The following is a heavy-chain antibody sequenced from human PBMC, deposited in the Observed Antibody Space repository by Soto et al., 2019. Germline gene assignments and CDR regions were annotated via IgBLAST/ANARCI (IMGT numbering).Heavy chain of an antibody. CDR3: ARGDQWLLD. Sequence: PSQTLSLTCDISGDSVSSDSTAWNWIRQSPSRGLEWLGRTYYKSKWFYNYAVSVRSRIAIKSDTSKNQFSLQLNSVTPEDTAVYFCARGDQWLLDWGQGTLVTVSS. D-gene: IGHD6-19*01. CDR1: GDSVSSDSTA. CDR2: TYYKSKWFY. V-gene: IGHV6-1*01. J-gene: IGHJ4*02.